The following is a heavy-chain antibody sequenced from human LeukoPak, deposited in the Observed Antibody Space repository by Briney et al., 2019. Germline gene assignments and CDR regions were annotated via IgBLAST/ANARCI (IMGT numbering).Heavy chain of an antibody. V-gene: IGHV3-7*01. CDR2: IKEDGTEK. J-gene: IGHJ4*02. CDR1: GFTFSTYS. CDR3: AREVVLSTSAWFEY. Sequence: GGSLRLSCAVSGFTFSTYSMSWVRQAPGKGLEWVANIKEDGTEKYYQDSVKGRFTISRDNAKNSLYLQMNSLRAEDTAVYYCAREVVLSTSAWFEYWGQGTLVTVSS. D-gene: IGHD3-22*01.